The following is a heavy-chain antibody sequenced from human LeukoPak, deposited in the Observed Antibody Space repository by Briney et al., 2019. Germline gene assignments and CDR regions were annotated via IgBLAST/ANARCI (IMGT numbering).Heavy chain of an antibody. CDR3: ASRGLYYDSSGYYYYYYYGMDV. D-gene: IGHD3-22*01. J-gene: IGHJ6*02. V-gene: IGHV1-69*13. Sequence: GASVKVSCKASGGTFSSYAISWVRQAPGQGLEWMGGIIPIFGTANYAQKFQGRVTITADESTSTAYMELSSLRSEDTAVYYCASRGLYYDSSGYYYYYYYGMDVWGQGTTVTVSS. CDR1: GGTFSSYA. CDR2: IIPIFGTA.